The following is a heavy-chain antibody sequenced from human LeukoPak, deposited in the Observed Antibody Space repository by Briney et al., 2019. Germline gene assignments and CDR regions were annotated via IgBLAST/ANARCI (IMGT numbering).Heavy chain of an antibody. CDR3: ARSIAAHPLRYYYYYMDV. V-gene: IGHV1-69*05. J-gene: IGHJ6*03. Sequence: GASVKVSCKASGGTFSSYAISWVRQAPGQELEWMGGIIPIFGTANYAQKFQGRVTITTDESTSTAYMELSSLRSEDTAVYYCARSIAAHPLRYYYYYMDVWGKGTTVTVSS. CDR2: IIPIFGTA. D-gene: IGHD6-13*01. CDR1: GGTFSSYA.